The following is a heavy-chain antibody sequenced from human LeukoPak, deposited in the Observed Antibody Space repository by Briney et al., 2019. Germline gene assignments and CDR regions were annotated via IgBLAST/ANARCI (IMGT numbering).Heavy chain of an antibody. V-gene: IGHV3-48*04. CDR2: ISSSSATI. CDR1: GFTFNTYS. CDR3: ARGRDLFDS. J-gene: IGHJ4*02. Sequence: GGALRLSCVASGFTFNTYSMNWFPQAPGKGLEWISYISSSSATIYYADSVKGRFTISRDNAKNSLYLQMNSLRAEDTAVYYCARGRDLFDSWGQGTLVIVSS.